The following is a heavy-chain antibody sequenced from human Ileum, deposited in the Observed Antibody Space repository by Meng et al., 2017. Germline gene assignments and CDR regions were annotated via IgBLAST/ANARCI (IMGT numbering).Heavy chain of an antibody. V-gene: IGHV3-72*01. CDR1: GFTFSAYY. J-gene: IGHJ4*02. CDR3: TRSRDGYNPGDY. CDR2: SRSKPNSYTT. Sequence: GESLKISCAASGFTFSAYYMDWVRQAPGKGLEWIARSRSKPNSYTTECAASVKGRFTVSRDDSKNSLYLQMNSLKVEDTAIYYCTRSRDGYNPGDYWGQGTLVTVSS. D-gene: IGHD5-24*01.